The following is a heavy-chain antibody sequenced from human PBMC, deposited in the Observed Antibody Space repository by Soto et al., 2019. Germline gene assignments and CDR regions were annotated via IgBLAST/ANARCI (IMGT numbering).Heavy chain of an antibody. V-gene: IGHV1-69*01. D-gene: IGHD1-26*01. CDR2: IIPIFGTA. J-gene: IGHJ3*02. Sequence: QVQLVQSGAEVKKPGSSVKVSCKASGGTFSSYAISWVXQAPGQGLEWMGGIIPIFGTANYAQKFQGRVTITADESTSTAYMELSSLRSEDTAVYYCARGGVGAAQNYDAFDIWGQGTMVTVSS. CDR3: ARGGVGAAQNYDAFDI. CDR1: GGTFSSYA.